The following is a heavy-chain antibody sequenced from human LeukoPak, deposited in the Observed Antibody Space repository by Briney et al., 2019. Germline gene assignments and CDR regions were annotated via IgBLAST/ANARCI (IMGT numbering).Heavy chain of an antibody. CDR3: AKRGGYYDFWSGPLDWFDP. J-gene: IGHJ5*02. CDR2: ISGDGTAR. D-gene: IGHD3-3*01. CDR1: VFTSSSYW. Sequence: GGSLRLSCAASVFTSSSYWMHWVRQVPWKGRVWVSRISGDGTARNYADSVKGRFTISRDNSKNTLYLQMNSLRAEDTAVYYCAKRGGYYDFWSGPLDWFDPWGQGTLVTVSS. V-gene: IGHV3-74*01.